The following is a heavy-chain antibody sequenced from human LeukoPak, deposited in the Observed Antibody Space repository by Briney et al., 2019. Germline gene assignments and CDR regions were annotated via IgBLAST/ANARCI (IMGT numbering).Heavy chain of an antibody. D-gene: IGHD3-22*01. Sequence: ASVKVSCKASGYTFTSYGISWVRQAPGQGLEWMGWISAYNGNTDYAQKLQGRVTITTDTSTSTAYMELNSLRSDDTAMYYCARVVDYYDSSGYNYDRDYSSYYGMDVWGQGTTVTVSS. CDR2: ISAYNGNT. CDR1: GYTFTSYG. J-gene: IGHJ6*02. CDR3: ARVVDYYDSSGYNYDRDYSSYYGMDV. V-gene: IGHV1-18*01.